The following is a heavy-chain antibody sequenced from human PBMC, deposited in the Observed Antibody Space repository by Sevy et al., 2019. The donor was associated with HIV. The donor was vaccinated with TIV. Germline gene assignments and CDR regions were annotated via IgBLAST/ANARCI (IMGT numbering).Heavy chain of an antibody. Sequence: GGSLRLSCAASGFTFNKYNMNWVRQAPGKGLEWVSTITGYSTDIYYADSVKGRLTMSRDDAKNSLYLQMNGLRAEDTAIYYCARAEQTYFFDYWGQGTLVTVSS. CDR2: ITGYSTDI. CDR3: ARAEQTYFFDY. CDR1: GFTFNKYN. J-gene: IGHJ4*02. V-gene: IGHV3-21*06.